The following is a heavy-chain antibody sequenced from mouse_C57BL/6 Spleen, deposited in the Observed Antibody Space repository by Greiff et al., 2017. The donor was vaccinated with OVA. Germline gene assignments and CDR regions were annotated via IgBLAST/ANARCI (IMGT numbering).Heavy chain of an antibody. Sequence: QVQVQQPGTELVKPGASVKLSCKASGYTFTSYWMHWVKQRPGQGLEWIGNINPSNGGTNYNEKFKSKATLTVDKSSSTAYMQLSSLTSEDSAVYYCAREGLLNYAMDYWGQGTSVTVSS. CDR2: INPSNGGT. CDR1: GYTFTSYW. D-gene: IGHD2-1*01. CDR3: AREGLLNYAMDY. J-gene: IGHJ4*01. V-gene: IGHV1-53*01.